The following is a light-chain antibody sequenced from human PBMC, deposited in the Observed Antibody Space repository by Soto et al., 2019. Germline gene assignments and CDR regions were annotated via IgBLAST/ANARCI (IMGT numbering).Light chain of an antibody. CDR2: SNS. V-gene: IGLV1-44*01. CDR1: SPNIGSNT. J-gene: IGLJ3*02. CDR3: AVCDDSLKGWA. Sequence: QSVLTQPPSSSGTPGQRVTISCSGSSPNIGSNTVTWYQQLPGTAPKLLMYSNSQRPSGVPDRFFGSRSGTSASLAISGLQSEDEADYHCAVCDDSLKGWAFGGGTKVTVL.